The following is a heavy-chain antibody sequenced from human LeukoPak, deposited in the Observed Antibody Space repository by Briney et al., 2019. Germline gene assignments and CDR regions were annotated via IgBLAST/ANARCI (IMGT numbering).Heavy chain of an antibody. CDR3: ARDGSGRVPEMSAPDY. CDR1: GFTFSSYS. CDR2: IRSSSRTI. Sequence: GGSLRLSCAASGFTFSSYSMNWVRQAPGKGLEWVSYIRSSSRTIYYADSVKGRFTISRDNAKNSLFLQMNSLRAEDTAVYYCARDGSGRVPEMSAPDYWGQGTLVTVSS. V-gene: IGHV3-48*01. J-gene: IGHJ4*02. D-gene: IGHD3-10*01.